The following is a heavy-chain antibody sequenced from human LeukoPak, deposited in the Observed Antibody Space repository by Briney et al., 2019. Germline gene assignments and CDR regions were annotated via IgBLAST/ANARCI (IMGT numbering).Heavy chain of an antibody. CDR3: ARELYYDSSGYHNWFDP. D-gene: IGHD3-22*01. CDR1: GGTFSSYA. J-gene: IGHJ5*02. Sequence: SVNVSCKASGGTFSSYAISWVRQAPGQGLEWMGGIIPIFGTANYAQKFQGRVTITADESTSTAYMELSSLRSEDTAVYYCARELYYDSSGYHNWFDPWGQGTLVTVSS. V-gene: IGHV1-69*13. CDR2: IIPIFGTA.